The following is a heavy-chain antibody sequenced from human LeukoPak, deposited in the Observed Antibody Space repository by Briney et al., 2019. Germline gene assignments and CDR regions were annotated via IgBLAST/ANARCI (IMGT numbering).Heavy chain of an antibody. CDR1: GYTFTGYY. CDR3: ARTIGTAMVTWFDP. J-gene: IGHJ5*02. D-gene: IGHD5-18*01. CDR2: INPNSGGT. V-gene: IGHV1-2*02. Sequence: GASVKVSCKASGYTFTGYYMHWVRQAPGQGLEWMGWINPNSGGTNYAQKFQGRVTMTRDTSISTAYMELSSLRSEDTAVYYCARTIGTAMVTWFDPWGQGTLVTVSS.